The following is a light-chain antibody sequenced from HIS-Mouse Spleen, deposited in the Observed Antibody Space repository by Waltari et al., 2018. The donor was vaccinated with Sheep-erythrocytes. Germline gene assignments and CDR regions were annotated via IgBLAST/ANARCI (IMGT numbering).Light chain of an antibody. J-gene: IGKJ2*02. V-gene: IGKV3-15*01. CDR3: QQYNNWPPGT. Sequence: EIVMTQSPATLSVSPGERATLSCRASQSVSSTLAWYQQKPGQAPRLLIYGASTRATGIPARFSGSGSGTEFTLTISSMQSEDFAVYYCQQYNNWPPGTFGQGNKLEIK. CDR2: GAS. CDR1: QSVSST.